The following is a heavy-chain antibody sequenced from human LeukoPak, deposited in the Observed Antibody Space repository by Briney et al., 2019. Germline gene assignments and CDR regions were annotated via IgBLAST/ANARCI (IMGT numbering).Heavy chain of an antibody. J-gene: IGHJ5*01. CDR3: ARDCRLNCARQPGFDS. D-gene: IGHD1-1*01. CDR1: GFTFSSYA. V-gene: IGHV3-30-3*01. Sequence: PGRSLRLSCAASGFTFSSYAMHWVRQAPGKGLEWVAVISYDGSNKYYADSVKGRFTISRDNSKNTLYLQMNSLRAEDTAVYYCARDCRLNCARQPGFDSWGQGTLVTVSS. CDR2: ISYDGSNK.